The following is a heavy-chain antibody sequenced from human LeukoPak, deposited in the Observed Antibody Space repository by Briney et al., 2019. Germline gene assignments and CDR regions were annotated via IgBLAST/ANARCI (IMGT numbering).Heavy chain of an antibody. D-gene: IGHD1-26*01. CDR1: GYTFTAYY. V-gene: IGHV1-2*04. CDR2: INPNSGGT. CDR3: ATRGEWELRDYYYGMDV. Sequence: GASVKVSCKASGYTFTAYYLHWVRQAPGQGLEWMGWINPNSGGTNYAQKFKGWVTLTRDTSINTTYMELSRLASDVTAVYYCATRGEWELRDYYYGMDVWGQGTTVTVSS. J-gene: IGHJ6*02.